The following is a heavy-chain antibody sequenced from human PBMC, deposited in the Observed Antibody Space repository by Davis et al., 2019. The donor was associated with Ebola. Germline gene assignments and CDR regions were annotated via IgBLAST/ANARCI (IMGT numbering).Heavy chain of an antibody. CDR3: ARDPQLGILDY. CDR2: IYYSGST. V-gene: IGHV4-39*07. J-gene: IGHJ4*02. CDR1: GGSISSSSYY. D-gene: IGHD7-27*01. Sequence: PSETLSLTCTVSGGSISSSSYYWGWIRQPPGKGLEWIGSIYYSGSTYYNPSLKSRVTISVDTSKNQFSLKLSSVTAADTAVYYCARDPQLGILDYWGQGTLVTVSS.